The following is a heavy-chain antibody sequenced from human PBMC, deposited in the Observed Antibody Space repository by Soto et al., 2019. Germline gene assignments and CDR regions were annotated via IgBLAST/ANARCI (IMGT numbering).Heavy chain of an antibody. CDR3: AKNGLPPYYYYGLDV. V-gene: IGHV1-18*01. CDR2: ISGYNGDT. J-gene: IGHJ6*02. Sequence: QGHLVQSGAEVKKPGASVKVSCKASGYTFTRYGISWVRQAPGQGLEWMGWISGYNGDTNYAQNRQGRVTMTIDTSTSTAYMELRSLTSYDSAVYYCAKNGLPPYYYYGLDVWGQGPTVTVSS. CDR1: GYTFTRYG. D-gene: IGHD5-12*01.